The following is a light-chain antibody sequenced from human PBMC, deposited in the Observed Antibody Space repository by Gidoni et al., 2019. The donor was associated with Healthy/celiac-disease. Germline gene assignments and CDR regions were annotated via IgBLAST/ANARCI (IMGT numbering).Light chain of an antibody. CDR3: SSYTSSSTLT. Sequence: QSALTQPASVSGSPGPSITISCTGTSSDAGGYNYVSWYQQHPGKAPKLMIYEVSNRPSGVSNRFSGAKSGNTASLTISGLQAEDEADYYCSSYTSSSTLTFGGGTKLTVL. J-gene: IGLJ2*01. CDR2: EVS. CDR1: SSDAGGYNY. V-gene: IGLV2-14*01.